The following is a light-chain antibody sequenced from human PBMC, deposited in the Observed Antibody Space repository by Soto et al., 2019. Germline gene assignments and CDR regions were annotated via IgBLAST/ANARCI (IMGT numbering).Light chain of an antibody. CDR3: QQYNTFSGT. Sequence: DIQMTQTPSTLSASVGDRVTITCRASQSINSWLAWYQQRPGKAPKLLIYDASTLESGVPSRFSGSGFGTEVTLTISSLQPDDFATYYCQQYNTFSGTFGQGTKVEIK. CDR2: DAS. V-gene: IGKV1-5*01. CDR1: QSINSW. J-gene: IGKJ1*01.